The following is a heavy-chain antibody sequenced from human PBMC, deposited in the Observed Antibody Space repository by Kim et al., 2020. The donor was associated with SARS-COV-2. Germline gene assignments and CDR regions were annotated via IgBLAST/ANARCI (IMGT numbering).Heavy chain of an antibody. D-gene: IGHD6-19*01. V-gene: IGHV3-23*01. Sequence: GGSLRLSCAASVFTLSTYDMTWVRQAPGKGLEWVSSLSSGGITLYADSVKGRFIISRDNFMNTLYLQLNSLRAEDTAVYYCARTNYSGWFFDSWSQGTLVTVSS. CDR2: LSSGGIT. J-gene: IGHJ4*02. CDR1: VFTLSTYD. CDR3: ARTNYSGWFFDS.